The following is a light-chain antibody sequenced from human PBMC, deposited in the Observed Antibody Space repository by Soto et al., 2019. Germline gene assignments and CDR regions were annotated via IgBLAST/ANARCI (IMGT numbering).Light chain of an antibody. CDR2: EVS. V-gene: IGLV2-14*01. J-gene: IGLJ1*01. Sequence: HSALTQPASVSGSPGQSIAISCTGTSSDVGAYNYVSWYQHHPGKAPKLMIYEVSNRPSGVSNRFSGSKSGNTASLTISGLQAEDEADYYCSSYSSARVFGTGTKLTVL. CDR1: SSDVGAYNY. CDR3: SSYSSARV.